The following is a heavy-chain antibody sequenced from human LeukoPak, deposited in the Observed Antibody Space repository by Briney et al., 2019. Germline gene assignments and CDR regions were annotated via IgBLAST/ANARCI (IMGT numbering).Heavy chain of an antibody. Sequence: PGGSLRLSCAASGFTFTNAWMSWLRQAPGKGLEWVGRIKSKTDGGTTDYAAPKKGRFSIARHDSKTTLYLQMNSLKIEDTGVYYCTTRTTLPAAFYYYYDMDVWGQGTTVTVSS. V-gene: IGHV3-15*01. J-gene: IGHJ6*02. D-gene: IGHD2-2*01. CDR2: IKSKTDGGTT. CDR1: GFTFTNAW. CDR3: TTRTTLPAAFYYYYDMDV.